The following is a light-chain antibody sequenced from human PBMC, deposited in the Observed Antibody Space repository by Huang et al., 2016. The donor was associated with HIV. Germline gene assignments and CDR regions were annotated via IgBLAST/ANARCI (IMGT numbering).Light chain of an antibody. Sequence: IQLTQSPSSLSASVGDRVTLTCRASQGISSYLAWYQQKPGKAPKLLIDAASTLQSGVPARFSGSGSGTDFTLTISSLQPEDFATYHCQQLNSYPPTFGQGTKVEIK. V-gene: IGKV1-9*01. CDR2: AAS. CDR3: QQLNSYPPT. J-gene: IGKJ1*01. CDR1: QGISSY.